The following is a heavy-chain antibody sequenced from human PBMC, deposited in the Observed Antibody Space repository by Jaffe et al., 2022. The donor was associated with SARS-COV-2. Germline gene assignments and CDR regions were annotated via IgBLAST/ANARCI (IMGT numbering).Heavy chain of an antibody. V-gene: IGHV3-33*01. J-gene: IGHJ6*02. CDR2: IWYDGSNK. D-gene: IGHD3-10*01. CDR1: GFTFSSYG. CDR3: ARDGVQMDYYGMDV. Sequence: QVQLVESGGGVVQPGRSLRLSCAASGFTFSSYGMHWVRQAPGKGLEWVAVIWYDGSNKYYADSVKGRFTISRDNSKNTLYLQMNSLRAEDTAVYYCARDGVQMDYYGMDVWGQGTTVTVSS.